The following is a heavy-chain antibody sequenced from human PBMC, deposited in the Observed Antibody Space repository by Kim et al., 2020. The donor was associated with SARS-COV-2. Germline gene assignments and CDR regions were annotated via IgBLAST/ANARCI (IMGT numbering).Heavy chain of an antibody. V-gene: IGHV4-59*08. CDR3: ARQYLRENAPVDY. J-gene: IGHJ4*02. Sequence: NNNPPLKSRVTKSVDSSKNQFSLKLTSVTAADTAMYYCARQYLRENAPVDYWGQGTLVTVSS. D-gene: IGHD3-16*01.